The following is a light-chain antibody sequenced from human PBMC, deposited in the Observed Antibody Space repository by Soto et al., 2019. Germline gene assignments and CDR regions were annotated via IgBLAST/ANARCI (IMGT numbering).Light chain of an antibody. J-gene: IGKJ4*01. CDR3: QKYNSAPLT. V-gene: IGKV1-27*01. Sequence: QTPSSPSSSGGGRVTITCRASQGISNYLAWYQQKPGKVPKLLIYAASTLQSGVPSRFSGSGSGTDFTLTISSLQPEDVATYYCQKYNSAPLTFGGGTKVDI. CDR1: QGISNY. CDR2: AAS.